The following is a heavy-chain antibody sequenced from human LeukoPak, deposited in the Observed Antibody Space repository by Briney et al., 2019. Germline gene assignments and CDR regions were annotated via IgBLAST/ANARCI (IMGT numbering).Heavy chain of an antibody. CDR1: GFTFRSYA. V-gene: IGHV3-23*01. J-gene: IGHJ4*02. Sequence: GGSLKLSCVASGFTFRSYAMSWVRQAPGKGLEWVSAISGSGGSTYYADSVKGRFTISRDNSKNTLYLQMNSLRAEDTAVYYCAKESEAGTTVTTLDYWGQGTLVTVSS. CDR3: AKESEAGTTVTTLDY. D-gene: IGHD4-17*01. CDR2: ISGSGGST.